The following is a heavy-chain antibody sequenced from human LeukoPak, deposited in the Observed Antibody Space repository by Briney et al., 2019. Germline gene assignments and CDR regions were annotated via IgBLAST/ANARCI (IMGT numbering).Heavy chain of an antibody. Sequence: SETLSLTCAVYGGSFSGCYWSWIRQPPGKGLEWIGYIYYSGSTNYNPSLKSRVTISVDTSKNQFSLKLSSVTAADTAVYYCARQHRSGHFDYWGQGTLVTVSS. V-gene: IGHV4-59*08. CDR1: GGSFSGCY. CDR2: IYYSGST. CDR3: ARQHRSGHFDY. D-gene: IGHD2-15*01. J-gene: IGHJ4*02.